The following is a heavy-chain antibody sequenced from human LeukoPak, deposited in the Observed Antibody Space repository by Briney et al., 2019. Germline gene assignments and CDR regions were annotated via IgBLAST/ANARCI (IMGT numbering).Heavy chain of an antibody. Sequence: GGSLRLSCAVSGFTFSSYAMSWVRQAPGKGLEWVSAISGSGGSTYYADSVKGRFTISRDNSKNTLYLQMNSLRAEDTAVYYCAKRYSSGWYVLDYWGQGTLVTVSS. CDR3: AKRYSSGWYVLDY. J-gene: IGHJ4*02. CDR1: GFTFSSYA. CDR2: ISGSGGST. V-gene: IGHV3-23*01. D-gene: IGHD6-19*01.